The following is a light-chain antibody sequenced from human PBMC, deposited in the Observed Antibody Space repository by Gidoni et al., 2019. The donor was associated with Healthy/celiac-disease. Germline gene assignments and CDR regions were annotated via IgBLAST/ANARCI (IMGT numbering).Light chain of an antibody. V-gene: IGLV2-14*03. CDR1: SSAVGGYNY. Sequence: QSALTQPASVSGPPGQSITISCTGTSSAVGGYNYVSWYQQHPGKAPKLMIYDVSNRPSGVSNRFSGSKSGNTASLTISGLQAEDEADYYCSSYTSSSTPHVVFGGGTKLTVL. CDR3: SSYTSSSTPHVV. J-gene: IGLJ2*01. CDR2: DVS.